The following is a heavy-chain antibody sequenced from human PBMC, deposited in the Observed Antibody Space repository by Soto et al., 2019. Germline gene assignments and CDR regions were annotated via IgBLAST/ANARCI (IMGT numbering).Heavy chain of an antibody. Sequence: QVQLQQWGAGLLKPSETLSLTCAVYGGSFSGYYWSWIRQPPGKGLEWIGEINHSGSTNYNPSLKCRVTISVDTSKNQFSLKLSSVTAADTAVYYCARVVVVVVAATRALAFDIWGQGTMVTVSS. J-gene: IGHJ3*02. CDR2: INHSGST. CDR1: GGSFSGYY. CDR3: ARVVVVVVAATRALAFDI. V-gene: IGHV4-34*01. D-gene: IGHD2-15*01.